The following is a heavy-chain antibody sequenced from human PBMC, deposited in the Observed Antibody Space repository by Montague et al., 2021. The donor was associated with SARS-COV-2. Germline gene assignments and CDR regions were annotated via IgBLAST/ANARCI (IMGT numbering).Heavy chain of an antibody. Sequence: QSGAEVKKPGESLKISCKGSGYSFSNYWIGWVRQMPGKGLEWVGLIYPGDSDTRYSPSFQGQVTISADTSISTAYLQWSSLKASDTAMCYCARHREGVDFYYFDGMDVWGQGTTVTVSS. J-gene: IGHJ6*02. CDR2: IYPGDSDT. D-gene: IGHD3/OR15-3a*01. V-gene: IGHV5-51*01. CDR1: GYSFSNYW. CDR3: ARHREGVDFYYFDGMDV.